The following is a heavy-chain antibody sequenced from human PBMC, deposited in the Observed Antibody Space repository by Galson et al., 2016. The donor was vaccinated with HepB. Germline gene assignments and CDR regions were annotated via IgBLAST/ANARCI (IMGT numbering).Heavy chain of an antibody. V-gene: IGHV4-31*03. CDR3: VSEILTGGYFYY. D-gene: IGHD2-8*02. Sequence: TLSLTCTVSGGSVTRGTNYWNWIRHRPGKGLEWIGYISPSGTTQYNPSLNSRVTISLDSSRNQFSLKLRSVTAADTARYCCVSEILTGGYFYYWGQGTLVAVSA. J-gene: IGHJ4*02. CDR2: ISPSGTT. CDR1: GGSVTRGTNY.